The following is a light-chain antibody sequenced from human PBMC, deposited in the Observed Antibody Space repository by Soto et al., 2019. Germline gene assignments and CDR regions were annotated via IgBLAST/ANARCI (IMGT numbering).Light chain of an antibody. CDR3: CSYAGSSTPVV. Sequence: QSVLTQPASVSGSPGQSITISCTGTSSYVGSYNLVSWYQQHPGKAPKLMIYEGSKRPSGVSNRFSGSKSGNTASLTISGLQAEDEADYYCCSYAGSSTPVVFGGGTKLTVL. CDR1: SSYVGSYNL. J-gene: IGLJ2*01. CDR2: EGS. V-gene: IGLV2-23*01.